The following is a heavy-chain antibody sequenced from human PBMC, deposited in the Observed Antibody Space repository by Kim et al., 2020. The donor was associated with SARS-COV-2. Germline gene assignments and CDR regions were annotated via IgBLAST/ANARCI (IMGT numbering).Heavy chain of an antibody. J-gene: IGHJ6*01. Sequence: SETLSLTCTVSGDSIITHYWSWLRQPAGKEPEWIGRIYSSGGTNYNPSLKSRVTMSIDTSKKQFSLKLTSVTAADTAVYYCAKGELEERGTPYYFYY. V-gene: IGHV4-4*07. D-gene: IGHD1-26*01. CDR1: GDSIITHY. CDR2: IYSSGGT. CDR3: AKGELEERGTPYYFYY.